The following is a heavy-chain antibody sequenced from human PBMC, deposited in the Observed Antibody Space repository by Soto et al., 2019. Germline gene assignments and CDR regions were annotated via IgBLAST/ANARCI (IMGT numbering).Heavy chain of an antibody. J-gene: IGHJ3*02. CDR3: TTDYTQRFYDFWSGYYTGTRTRHAFDI. CDR2: IKSKTDGGTK. D-gene: IGHD3-3*01. V-gene: IGHV3-15*07. Sequence: GGSLRLSCAASGFTFSNAWMNWVRQAPGKGLEWVGRIKSKTDGGTKDYAAPVKGSFTISRDDSKNTLYRQMNSLKTEDTTVYYCTTDYTQRFYDFWSGYYTGTRTRHAFDIWGQGTMVTVSS. CDR1: GFTFSNAW.